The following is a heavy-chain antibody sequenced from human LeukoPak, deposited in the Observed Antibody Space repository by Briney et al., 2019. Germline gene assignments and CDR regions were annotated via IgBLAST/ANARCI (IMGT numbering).Heavy chain of an antibody. V-gene: IGHV3-23*01. CDR3: ARDRVPYCSGVSCSVDV. D-gene: IGHD2-15*01. CDR2: ISGSGGNT. CDR1: GFTFSSYA. J-gene: IGHJ6*02. Sequence: PGGSLRLSCAASGFTFSSYAMSWVRQAPGKGLEWVSSISGSGGNTYYADSVKGRFTISRDNSKNTLYMQMNSLRVEDTAVYYCARDRVPYCSGVSCSVDVWGQGTTVTVSS.